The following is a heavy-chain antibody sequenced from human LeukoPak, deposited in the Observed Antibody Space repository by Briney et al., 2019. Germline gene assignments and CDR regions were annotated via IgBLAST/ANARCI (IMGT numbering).Heavy chain of an antibody. V-gene: IGHV3-21*01. CDR2: ISSSSSYI. D-gene: IGHD3-22*01. Sequence: GGSLRLSCAASGFTFSSYSMNWVRQAPGKGLEWVSSISSSSSYIYYADSVKGRFTISRDNAKNSLYLQMNSLRAEDTAVYYCARDHLTYYYDSSGLYWGQGTLVTASS. J-gene: IGHJ4*02. CDR1: GFTFSSYS. CDR3: ARDHLTYYYDSSGLY.